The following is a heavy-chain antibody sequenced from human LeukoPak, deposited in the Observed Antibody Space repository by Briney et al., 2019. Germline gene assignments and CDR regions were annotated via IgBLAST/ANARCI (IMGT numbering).Heavy chain of an antibody. V-gene: IGHV4-59*01. D-gene: IGHD4-23*01. CDR3: ARVGSGNIPGYYYYYMDV. CDR1: AGSISSYY. J-gene: IGHJ6*03. Sequence: SETLSLTCTVSAGSISSYYWSWIRQPPGQGLEWIGYVYYSGSTNYNPSLKSRVTISLDTSKNQFSLRLSSVTAADTAVYYCARVGSGNIPGYYYYYMDVWGKGTTVTVSS. CDR2: VYYSGST.